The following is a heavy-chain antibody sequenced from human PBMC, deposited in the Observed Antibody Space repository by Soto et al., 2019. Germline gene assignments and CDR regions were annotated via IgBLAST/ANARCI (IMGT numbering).Heavy chain of an antibody. D-gene: IGHD6-6*01. V-gene: IGHV1-69*08. CDR1: GGTFSSYT. Sequence: QVQLVQSGAEVKKPGSSVKVSCKASGGTFSSYTISWVRQAPGQGLEWMGRIIPILGIANYAQKFQGRVTITADKSTSTAYMELSSLRSEDTAVYYCARDGAEGGTGGEQLVMFLSWYYFDYWGQGTLVTVSS. CDR2: IIPILGIA. CDR3: ARDGAEGGTGGEQLVMFLSWYYFDY. J-gene: IGHJ4*02.